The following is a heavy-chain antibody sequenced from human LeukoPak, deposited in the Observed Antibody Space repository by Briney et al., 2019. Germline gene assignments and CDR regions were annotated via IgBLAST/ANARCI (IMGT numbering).Heavy chain of an antibody. Sequence: GGSLRLSCAASGFTFSSYAMSWVRRAPGKGLEWVSTISNSDGKTYYADSVKGRFTISRDNSKNTLYVQMNSLTAEDTAIYYCAKATGNLGNWGQGTLVTVSS. V-gene: IGHV3-23*01. CDR3: AKATGNLGN. CDR2: ISNSDGKT. D-gene: IGHD1-1*01. CDR1: GFTFSSYA. J-gene: IGHJ4*02.